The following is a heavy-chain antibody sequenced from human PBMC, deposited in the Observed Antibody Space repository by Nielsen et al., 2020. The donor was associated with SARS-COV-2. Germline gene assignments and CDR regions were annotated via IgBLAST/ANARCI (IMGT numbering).Heavy chain of an antibody. Sequence: VRPMPGKGLEWVAVISYDGSNKYYADSVKGRFTISRDNSKNTLYLQMNSLRTEDTAVYYCARDDVVVVPAAKESYYYYGMDVWGQGTTVTVSS. CDR2: ISYDGSNK. CDR3: ARDDVVVVPAAKESYYYYGMDV. D-gene: IGHD2-2*01. J-gene: IGHJ6*02. V-gene: IGHV3-30-3*01.